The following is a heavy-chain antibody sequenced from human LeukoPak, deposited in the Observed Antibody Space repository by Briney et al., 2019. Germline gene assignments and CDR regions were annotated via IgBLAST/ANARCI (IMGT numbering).Heavy chain of an antibody. Sequence: SETLSLTCTVSGGSISSYYWSWIRQPPGKGLEWIGEINHSGSTNYNPSLKSRVTISVDTSKNQFSLKLSSVTAADTAVYYCARGSAQRGGFDYWGQGTLVTVSS. CDR1: GGSISSYY. V-gene: IGHV4-34*01. CDR3: ARGSAQRGGFDY. D-gene: IGHD3-16*01. J-gene: IGHJ4*02. CDR2: INHSGST.